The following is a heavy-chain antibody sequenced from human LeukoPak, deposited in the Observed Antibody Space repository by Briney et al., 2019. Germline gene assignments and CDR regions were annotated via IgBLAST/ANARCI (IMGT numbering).Heavy chain of an antibody. CDR2: IGGSDGST. J-gene: IGHJ4*02. CDR1: GFTFSTHA. V-gene: IGHV3-23*01. D-gene: IGHD3-22*01. Sequence: GGSLRLSCVASGFTFSTHAMSWVRLAPGKGLEWVSAIGGSDGSTYYADSVKGRFTISRDNSKDTLYLQMNSLRVEDTATYYCAKRDSSGSYPYYFDYWGQGTQVTVSS. CDR3: AKRDSSGSYPYYFDY.